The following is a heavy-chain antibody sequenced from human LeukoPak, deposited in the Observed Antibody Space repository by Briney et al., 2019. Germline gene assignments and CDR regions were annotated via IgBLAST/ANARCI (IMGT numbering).Heavy chain of an antibody. CDR1: GGSFSGYY. D-gene: IGHD1-26*01. Sequence: SETLSLTCAVYGGSFSGYYWSWIRQPPGKGLEWIGEINHSGSTNYNPSLKSRVTISVDTSKNQFSLKLSSVTAADTAVYYCASQRHWELHSPNCFDYWGQGTLVTVSS. CDR2: INHSGST. CDR3: ASQRHWELHSPNCFDY. J-gene: IGHJ4*02. V-gene: IGHV4-34*01.